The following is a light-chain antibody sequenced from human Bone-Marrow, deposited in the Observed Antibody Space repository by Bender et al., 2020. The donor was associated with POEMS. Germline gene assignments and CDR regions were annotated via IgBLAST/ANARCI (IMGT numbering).Light chain of an antibody. Sequence: SYVLTQPPSVSVAPGQTATITCEGNNIGSKNVHWYQQKPGRAPVGVMYYDNDRPSGIPDRFSGSNSENTDTLTISGAEAGDEADYYCQVWDSSGDHFCVFGTGTKVTVL. CDR3: QVWDSSGDHFCV. V-gene: IGLV3-21*04. CDR2: YDN. J-gene: IGLJ1*01. CDR1: NIGSKN.